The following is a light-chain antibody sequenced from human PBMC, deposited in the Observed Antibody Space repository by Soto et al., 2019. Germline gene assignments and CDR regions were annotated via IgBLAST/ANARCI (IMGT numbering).Light chain of an antibody. Sequence: EIVLTQSPATLSLSPGERATLSCRASQSVSSYLAWYQQKPGQAPRLLIYDASSRANGIPARFSGSGSGTDFTLTISRLETEYFAVYYCQQRSNWPSFGGGTKLEIK. CDR1: QSVSSY. J-gene: IGKJ4*01. CDR2: DAS. CDR3: QQRSNWPS. V-gene: IGKV3-11*01.